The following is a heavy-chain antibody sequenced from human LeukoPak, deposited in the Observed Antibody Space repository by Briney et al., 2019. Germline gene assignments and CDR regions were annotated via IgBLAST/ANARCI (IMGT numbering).Heavy chain of an antibody. Sequence: PGKSLRLSCTASGFTFGSFGMHWVRQAPGKGLEWVSSISSSSSYIYYADSVKGRFTISRDNAKNSLYLQMNSLRAEDTAVYYCARDRRGSYPTRWFDPWGQGTLVTVSS. CDR1: GFTFGSFG. D-gene: IGHD1-26*01. CDR3: ARDRRGSYPTRWFDP. J-gene: IGHJ5*02. V-gene: IGHV3-21*01. CDR2: ISSSSSYI.